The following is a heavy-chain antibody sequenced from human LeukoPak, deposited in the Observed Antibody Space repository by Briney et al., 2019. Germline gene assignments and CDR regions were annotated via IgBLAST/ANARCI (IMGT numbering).Heavy chain of an antibody. J-gene: IGHJ4*03. CDR1: SASISDHY. CDR2: IYFSGGT. D-gene: IGHD3-22*01. Sequence: PSETPSHTCTVSSASISDHYWTWIRQPPGKGLEWIGYIYFSGGTSYNPSLKSRVTISIDTSTNQFRLNLRSVGAADTAIYYCARVGSYDSSVYYFVLWSHGTLGTVSS. V-gene: IGHV4-59*11. CDR3: ARVGSYDSSVYYFVL.